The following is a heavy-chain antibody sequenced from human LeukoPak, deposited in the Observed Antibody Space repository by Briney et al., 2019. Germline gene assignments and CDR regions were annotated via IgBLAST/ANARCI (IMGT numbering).Heavy chain of an antibody. Sequence: SETLSLTCTVSGGSINNYYWSWIRQPPGKGLEWIGYIYYSGSTNYNPSLKSRVTISVDTSKNQFSLKLSSVTAADTAVYYCARSWYNGNYHGAFNMWDEGTMVTVTS. CDR1: GGSINNYY. CDR2: IYYSGST. CDR3: ARSWYNGNYHGAFNM. J-gene: IGHJ3*02. D-gene: IGHD1-26*01. V-gene: IGHV4-59*08.